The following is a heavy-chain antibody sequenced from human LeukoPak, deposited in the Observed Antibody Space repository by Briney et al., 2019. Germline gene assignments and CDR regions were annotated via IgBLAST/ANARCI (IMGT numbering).Heavy chain of an antibody. J-gene: IGHJ4*02. CDR2: IYHSGST. CDR3: PRGDYYGSGSLTFDY. CDR1: GYSMSSGYY. D-gene: IGHD3-10*01. Sequence: SETLSLTCTVSGYSMSSGYYWGWIRQPPGKGLEWIGSIYHSGSTNYNPSLKSRVAISVDTSKNQFSLKLSSVTAADTAVYYCPRGDYYGSGSLTFDYWGQETLVTVSS. V-gene: IGHV4-38-2*02.